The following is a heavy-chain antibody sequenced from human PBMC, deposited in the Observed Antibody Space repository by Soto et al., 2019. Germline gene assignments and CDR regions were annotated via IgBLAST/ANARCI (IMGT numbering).Heavy chain of an antibody. CDR2: INHSGST. Sequence: QVQLQQWGAGLLRPPETLSLTCAVYGGSFSGYYWSWIRQPPGKGLEWIGEINHSGSTNYNPSLKSRVTISVDTSKNQFSLKLSSVTAADPAVYYCARTYSSSWSPFDYWGQGTLVTVSS. CDR1: GGSFSGYY. CDR3: ARTYSSSWSPFDY. V-gene: IGHV4-34*01. D-gene: IGHD6-13*01. J-gene: IGHJ4*02.